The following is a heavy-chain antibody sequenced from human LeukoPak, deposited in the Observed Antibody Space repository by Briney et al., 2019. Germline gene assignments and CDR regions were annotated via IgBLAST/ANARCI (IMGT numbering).Heavy chain of an antibody. CDR3: ARRALVAEPFDI. J-gene: IGHJ3*02. Sequence: SETLSLTCSVSGGSISRYYWSWIRQPPGKGLEWIGYIYYSGSANYNPSLKSRVTISVDTSKTQFSLNLSSVTVADTAVYYCARRALVAEPFDIWGQGTMVTVSS. D-gene: IGHD6-19*01. V-gene: IGHV4-59*08. CDR1: GGSISRYY. CDR2: IYYSGSA.